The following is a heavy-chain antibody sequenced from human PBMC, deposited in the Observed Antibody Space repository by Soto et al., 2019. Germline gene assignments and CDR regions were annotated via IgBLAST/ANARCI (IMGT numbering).Heavy chain of an antibody. CDR3: ATVSGLNWFDP. D-gene: IGHD3-16*01. V-gene: IGHV1-69*13. CDR2: IIPIFGTA. J-gene: IGHJ5*02. CDR1: GGTFSSYA. Sequence: GASVKVSCNAPGGTFSSYAISWVRPAPGQGLEWMGGIIPIFGTANYAQKFQGRVTITADESTSTAYMELSSLRSEDTAVYYCATVSGLNWFDPWGQGTLVTVSS.